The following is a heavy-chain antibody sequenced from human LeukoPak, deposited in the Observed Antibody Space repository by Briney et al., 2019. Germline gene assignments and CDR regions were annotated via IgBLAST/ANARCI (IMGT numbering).Heavy chain of an antibody. CDR2: INPSGGST. D-gene: IGHD3-3*01. CDR3: ARGPHKRTYDRDNWFGP. CDR1: GYTFTNYY. J-gene: IGHJ5*02. V-gene: IGHV1-46*01. Sequence: GASVKVSCKASGYTFTNYYMYWVRQAPGQGLEWMGLINPSGGSTNYAQKFQGRVTMTRDMSTSTVYMELSSLRSEDTAVYYCARGPHKRTYDRDNWFGPWGQGTLVTVSS.